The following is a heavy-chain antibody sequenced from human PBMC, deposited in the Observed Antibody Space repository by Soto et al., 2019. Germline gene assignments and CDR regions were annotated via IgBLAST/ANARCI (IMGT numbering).Heavy chain of an antibody. CDR1: GFPFGPFY. V-gene: IGHV3-74*01. CDR3: ARRGSGSYYDY. D-gene: IGHD1-26*01. J-gene: IGHJ4*02. CDR2: INGDGTTT. Sequence: SLRLSCAASGFPFGPFYMHWVRQAPGKGLEWVSHINGDGTTTVYADSVKGRFTISRDNAKNTLYLQMNSLRAEDTAVYYCARRGSGSYYDYWGQGTLVTVSS.